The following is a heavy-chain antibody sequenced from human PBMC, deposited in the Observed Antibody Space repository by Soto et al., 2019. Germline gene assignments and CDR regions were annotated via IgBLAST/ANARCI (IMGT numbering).Heavy chain of an antibody. J-gene: IGHJ4*02. Sequence: GGSLRLSCAASGFTFSSYAMHWVRQAPGKGLEYVSAISSNGGSTYYANSVKGRFTISRDNSKNTLYLQMGSLRAEDTAVYYCTRSDYDTSGYTDYWGQGTLVTVSS. CDR3: TRSDYDTSGYTDY. CDR2: ISSNGGST. V-gene: IGHV3-64*01. D-gene: IGHD3-22*01. CDR1: GFTFSSYA.